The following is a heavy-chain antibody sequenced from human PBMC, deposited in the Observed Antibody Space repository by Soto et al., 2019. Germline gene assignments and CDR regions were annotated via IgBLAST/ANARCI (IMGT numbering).Heavy chain of an antibody. D-gene: IGHD2-2*01. V-gene: IGHV1-69*13. CDR3: ARAYCSSTSCYYYGMDV. CDR2: IIPIFGTA. Sequence: ASVQVSCNASGGTFSSYAISWVRQAPGQGLEWMGGIIPIFGTANYAQKFQGRVTITADESTSTAYMELSSLRSEDTAVYYCARAYCSSTSCYYYGMDVWGQGTTVTVSS. J-gene: IGHJ6*02. CDR1: GGTFSSYA.